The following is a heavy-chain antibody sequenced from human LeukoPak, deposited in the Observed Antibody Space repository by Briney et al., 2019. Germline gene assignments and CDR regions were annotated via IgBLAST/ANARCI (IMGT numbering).Heavy chain of an antibody. J-gene: IGHJ4*02. Sequence: GRSLRLSCTASGFTFGDYAMSWFRQAPREGLEGVGFIRSKHYGGTTEYASSVKGRFTISRDDSKTIAYLQMNSLKTEDTAVYYCTRGYDVLTGLSYFDYWGQGALVTVSS. CDR1: GFTFGDYA. CDR2: IRSKHYGGTT. D-gene: IGHD3-9*01. CDR3: TRGYDVLTGLSYFDY. V-gene: IGHV3-49*03.